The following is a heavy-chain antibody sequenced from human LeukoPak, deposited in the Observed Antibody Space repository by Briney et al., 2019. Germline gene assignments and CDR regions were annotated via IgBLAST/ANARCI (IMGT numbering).Heavy chain of an antibody. V-gene: IGHV3-7*01. J-gene: IGHJ5*02. CDR1: GFTFSLYW. CDR2: INPDGSQK. Sequence: PGGSLRLSCAASGFTFSLYWMTWVRQSPGKGLEWVADINPDGSQKYSVDSVKGRFTISSDNAKNSLFLQMNSLRAEDTAVYYCVRQMIRFWFDPWGQGTQVTVSS. CDR3: VRQMIRFWFDP. D-gene: IGHD3-16*01.